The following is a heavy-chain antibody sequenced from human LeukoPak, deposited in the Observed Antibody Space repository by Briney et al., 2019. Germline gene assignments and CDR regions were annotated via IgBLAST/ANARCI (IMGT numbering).Heavy chain of an antibody. V-gene: IGHV3-30*03. J-gene: IGHJ4*02. D-gene: IGHD5-18*01. CDR3: ARDHVVGTWIQLWFEPDIPGFDY. CDR2: ISYDGSNK. Sequence: GGSLRLSCAASGFTFSNAWMSWVRQAPGKGLEWVAVISYDGSNKYYADSVKGRFTISRDNSKNTLYLQMNSLRAEDTAVYYCARDHVVGTWIQLWFEPDIPGFDYWGQGTLVTVSS. CDR1: GFTFSNAW.